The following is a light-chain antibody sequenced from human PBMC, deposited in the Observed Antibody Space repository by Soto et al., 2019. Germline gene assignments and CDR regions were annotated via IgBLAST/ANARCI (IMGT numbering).Light chain of an antibody. CDR3: QQRSNWLT. V-gene: IGKV3-11*01. CDR2: DAS. Sequence: EIVLTQSPATLSLSPGERATLSCRASQSVSSYLAWYQQKPGQAPRLLIYDASNRATGIPVRFSGSGSGTDFTLTINSLEPEDFAVYYCQQRSNWLTFGGGTKVEIK. J-gene: IGKJ4*01. CDR1: QSVSSY.